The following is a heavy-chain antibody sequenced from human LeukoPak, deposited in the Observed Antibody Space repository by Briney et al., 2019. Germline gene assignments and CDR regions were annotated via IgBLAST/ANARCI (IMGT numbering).Heavy chain of an antibody. V-gene: IGHV4-4*07. Sequence: SETLSLTCTVSGGSISSYYWSWIRQPAGKGLEWIGRIYTSGSTNYNPSLKSRVTMSVDTSKNQFSLKLSSVTAADTAVYYCARVQEDYYDSSGYYYFDYWGQGTLVTVSS. CDR2: IYTSGST. D-gene: IGHD3-22*01. CDR1: GGSISSYY. CDR3: ARVQEDYYDSSGYYYFDY. J-gene: IGHJ4*02.